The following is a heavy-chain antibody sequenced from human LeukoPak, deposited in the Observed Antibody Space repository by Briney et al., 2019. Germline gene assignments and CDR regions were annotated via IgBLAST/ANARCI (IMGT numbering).Heavy chain of an antibody. D-gene: IGHD5-18*01. V-gene: IGHV3-7*01. J-gene: IGHJ4*02. CDR1: GFNFGDYP. CDR2: IKQDGSEK. Sequence: PGGSLRLSCSTSGFNFGDYPLSWFRQAPGKGLEWVANIKQDGSEKYYVDSVKGRFTISRDNAKNSLYLQMNSLRAEDTAVYYCARGLYTANDYWGQGTLVTVSS. CDR3: ARGLYTANDY.